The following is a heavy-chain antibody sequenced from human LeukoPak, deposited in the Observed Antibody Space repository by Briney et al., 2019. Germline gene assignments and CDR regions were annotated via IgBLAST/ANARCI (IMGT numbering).Heavy chain of an antibody. Sequence: SETLSLTCTVSGGSISSSSYYWGWIRQPPGKGLEWIGSIYYSGSTYYNPSLKSRVTISVDTSKNQFSLKLSSVTAADTAVYYCARGGPVHYFDYWGQGTLVTVSS. CDR2: IYYSGST. CDR1: GGSISSSSYY. D-gene: IGHD3-16*01. V-gene: IGHV4-39*07. CDR3: ARGGPVHYFDY. J-gene: IGHJ4*02.